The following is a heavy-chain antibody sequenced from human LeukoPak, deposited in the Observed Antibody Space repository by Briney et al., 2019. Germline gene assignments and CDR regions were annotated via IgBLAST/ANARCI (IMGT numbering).Heavy chain of an antibody. J-gene: IGHJ4*02. CDR3: ARVGGYSYGNYYFNY. CDR1: GYSISSGYY. V-gene: IGHV4-38-2*01. CDR2: ISHSGST. D-gene: IGHD5-18*01. Sequence: SETLSLTCAVSGYSISSGYYWGWIRPPPGKGLDWIGSISHSGSTYYNPSLRSRVTISIDTSKNQFSLRLNSVTATDTAVYYCARVGGYSYGNYYFNYWGQGTPVTVSS.